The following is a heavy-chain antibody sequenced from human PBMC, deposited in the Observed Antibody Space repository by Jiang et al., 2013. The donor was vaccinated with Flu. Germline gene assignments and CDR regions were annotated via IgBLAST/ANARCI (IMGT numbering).Heavy chain of an antibody. J-gene: IGHJ4*02. D-gene: IGHD4-11*01. Sequence: QLVESGGGVVQPGRSLRLSCAASGFTFSSYGMHWVRQAPGKGLEWVAVISYDGSNKYYADSVKGRFTISRDNSKNTLYLQMNSLRAEDTAVYYCAKIRAHSNDFDYWGQGTLVTVSS. V-gene: IGHV3-30*18. CDR2: ISYDGSNK. CDR1: GFTFSSYG. CDR3: AKIRAHSNDFDY.